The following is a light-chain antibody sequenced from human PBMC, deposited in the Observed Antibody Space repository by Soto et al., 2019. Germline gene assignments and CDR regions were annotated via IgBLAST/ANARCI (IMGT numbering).Light chain of an antibody. CDR1: QSVSSW. CDR3: QQYNKYSWT. Sequence: DIQMTQSPSTLSASVGDRVTITCRASQSVSSWLAWYQQKPGKAPKLLIYDASNLESGVPSRFSGSGSGTEFTLTIFSLQPDDFATYYCQQYNKYSWTFGQGTKVEVK. J-gene: IGKJ1*01. CDR2: DAS. V-gene: IGKV1-5*01.